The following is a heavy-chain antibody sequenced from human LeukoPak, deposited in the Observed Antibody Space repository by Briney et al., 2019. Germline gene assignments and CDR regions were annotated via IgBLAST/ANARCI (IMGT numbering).Heavy chain of an antibody. Sequence: GGSLRLSCAASGFTFSSYAMHWVRQAPGKGLEWVAGILHDGSNKYYADSVKGRFTISRDNSKNTLSLQMNSLKADDTAVYYCGRDGDSSGYFYFDNWGQGTLVTVSS. D-gene: IGHD3-22*01. CDR2: ILHDGSNK. V-gene: IGHV3-30-3*01. J-gene: IGHJ4*02. CDR3: GRDGDSSGYFYFDN. CDR1: GFTFSSYA.